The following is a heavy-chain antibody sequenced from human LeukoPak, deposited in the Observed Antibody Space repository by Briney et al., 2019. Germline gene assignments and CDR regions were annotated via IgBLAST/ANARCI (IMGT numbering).Heavy chain of an antibody. CDR2: ISAYNGNT. J-gene: IGHJ5*02. CDR3: ARDLWCSSTSCYRGNWFDP. Sequence: ASVKVSCKASGGTFSSYGISWVRQAPGQGLEWMGWISAYNGNTNYAQKLQGRVTMTTDTSTSTAYMELRSLRSDDTAVYYCARDLWCSSTSCYRGNWFDPWGQGTLVTVSS. V-gene: IGHV1-18*01. D-gene: IGHD2-2*01. CDR1: GGTFSSYG.